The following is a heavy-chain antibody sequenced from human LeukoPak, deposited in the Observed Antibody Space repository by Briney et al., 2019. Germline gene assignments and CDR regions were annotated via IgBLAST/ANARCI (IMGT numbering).Heavy chain of an antibody. Sequence: SETLSLTCAVYGGSFSGYYWSWIRQPPGKGLEWIGEINHSGSTNYNPSLKSRVTISVDTSKNQFSLKLSSVTAADTAVYYCVRVSKVGLRYFDWLPNYYYYMDVWGKGTTVTISS. CDR1: GGSFSGYY. D-gene: IGHD3-9*01. V-gene: IGHV4-34*01. CDR3: VRVSKVGLRYFDWLPNYYYYMDV. J-gene: IGHJ6*03. CDR2: INHSGST.